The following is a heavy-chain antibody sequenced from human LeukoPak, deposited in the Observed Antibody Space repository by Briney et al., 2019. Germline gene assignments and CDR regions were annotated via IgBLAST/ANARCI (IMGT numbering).Heavy chain of an antibody. CDR2: ITTDGSDT. V-gene: IGHV3-74*01. Sequence: PGGSLRLSCTASGFSLSNHWMHWVRQAPGRGLVWVLRITTDGSDTSYADSVKGRFTTSRDNAKNTMYLQMNSLTAEDTAVYFCARDGSLPDYWGQGTLVTVSS. CDR1: GFSLSNHW. CDR3: ARDGSLPDY. J-gene: IGHJ4*02.